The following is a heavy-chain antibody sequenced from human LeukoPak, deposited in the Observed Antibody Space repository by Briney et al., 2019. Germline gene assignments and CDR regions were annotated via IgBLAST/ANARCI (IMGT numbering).Heavy chain of an antibody. V-gene: IGHV4-59*01. CDR3: GRGPGYRSDY. CDR1: GGSISSYY. Sequence: SETLSLTCTVSGGSISSYYWSWIRQPPGKGLEWIGYIYYSGSTNYNPSLKSRVTISVDTSKNQFSLKLSSVTAADTAVYYCGRGPGYRSDYWGQGTLVTVSS. J-gene: IGHJ4*02. CDR2: IYYSGST. D-gene: IGHD5-12*01.